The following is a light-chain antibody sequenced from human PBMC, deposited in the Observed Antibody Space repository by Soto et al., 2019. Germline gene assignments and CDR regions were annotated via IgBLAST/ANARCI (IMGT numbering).Light chain of an antibody. CDR1: SSDVGGYNY. CDR2: DVT. V-gene: IGLV2-14*01. CDR3: SSYTSSSTLCV. J-gene: IGLJ1*01. Sequence: QSVLTQPASVSGSPGQSITISCTGTSSDVGGYNYVSWYQQHPGKAPKLMIHDVTSRPSGVSSRFSGSKSGNTASLTISGLPAEDEADYYCSSYTSSSTLCVFGTGTKVTVL.